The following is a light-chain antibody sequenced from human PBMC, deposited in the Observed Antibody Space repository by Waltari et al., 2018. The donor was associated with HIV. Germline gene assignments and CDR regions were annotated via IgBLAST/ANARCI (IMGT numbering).Light chain of an antibody. CDR1: QTIDTN. J-gene: IGKJ2*01. CDR2: AAS. V-gene: IGKV3-15*01. CDR3: QQYNVWPPNT. Sequence: EIVLTQSPLTLSVSPGERALLSCRASQTIDTNLAWYQQKPGHDPRPLIYAASTRAPGIPPKFSGSGSGTRFTLTISSLQSEDFAVYYCQQYNVWPPNTFGQGTKVEIK.